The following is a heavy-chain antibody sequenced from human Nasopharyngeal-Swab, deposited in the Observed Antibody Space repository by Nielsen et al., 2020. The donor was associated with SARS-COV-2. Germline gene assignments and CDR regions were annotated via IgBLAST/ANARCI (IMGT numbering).Heavy chain of an antibody. D-gene: IGHD1-20*01. J-gene: IGHJ5*02. CDR1: GGSISSYY. CDR2: IYYSGST. V-gene: IGHV4-59*01. CDR3: ARGYNWNDVNWFDP. Sequence: SETLSLTCTVSGGSISSYYWSWIRQPPGKGLEWIGYIYYSGSTNYNPSLKSRVTISVDTSKNQFSLKLSSVTAADTAVYYCARGYNWNDVNWFDPWGQGTLVTVSS.